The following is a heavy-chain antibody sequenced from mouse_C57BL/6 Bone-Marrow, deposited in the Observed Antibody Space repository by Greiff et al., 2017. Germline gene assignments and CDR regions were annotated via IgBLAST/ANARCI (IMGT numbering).Heavy chain of an antibody. Sequence: EVKLVESEGGLVQPGSSMKLSCTASGFTFSDYYMAWVRQVPEKGLEWVANINYDGSSTYYLDSLKSRFIISRDNAKNILYLQMSSLKSEDTATYYCARALITTVVDYWYFDVWGTGTTVTVSS. CDR2: INYDGSST. V-gene: IGHV5-16*01. CDR1: GFTFSDYY. D-gene: IGHD1-1*01. CDR3: ARALITTVVDYWYFDV. J-gene: IGHJ1*03.